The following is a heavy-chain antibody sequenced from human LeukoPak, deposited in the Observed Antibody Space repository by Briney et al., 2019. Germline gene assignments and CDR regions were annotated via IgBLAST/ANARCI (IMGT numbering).Heavy chain of an antibody. V-gene: IGHV4-30-4*01. CDR1: GGSISSGDYY. CDR2: IYYSGST. CDR3: ASLCDSSGNWFDP. D-gene: IGHD3-22*01. J-gene: IGHJ5*02. Sequence: SQTLSLTCTVSGGSISSGDYYWSWIRQPPGKGLEWIGYIYYSGSTYYNPSLKSRVTISVDTSKNQFSLKLSSVTAADTAVYYCASLCDSSGNWFDPWDQGTLVTVSS.